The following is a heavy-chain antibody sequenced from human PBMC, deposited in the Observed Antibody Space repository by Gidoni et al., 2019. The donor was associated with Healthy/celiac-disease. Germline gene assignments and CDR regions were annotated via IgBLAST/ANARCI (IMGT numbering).Heavy chain of an antibody. Sequence: LQLQESGPGLVKPSETLSLTCTFSGGSIRSSSYYWCWIRQPPGKGMEWIWSIYYSGSTYYNTSLKSRVTISVDTSNNQLSLKLSSVTPADTAVYYCALYYYDSSGHYFDYWGQGTLVTVSS. J-gene: IGHJ4*02. CDR3: ALYYYDSSGHYFDY. CDR2: IYYSGST. D-gene: IGHD3-22*01. V-gene: IGHV4-39*01. CDR1: GGSIRSSSYY.